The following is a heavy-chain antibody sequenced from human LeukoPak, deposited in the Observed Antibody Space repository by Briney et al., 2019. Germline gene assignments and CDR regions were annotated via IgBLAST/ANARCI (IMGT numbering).Heavy chain of an antibody. J-gene: IGHJ4*02. D-gene: IGHD3-9*01. Sequence: PSETLSLTCTVSGGSISSSSYYWGWIRQPPGKGLEWIGSIYYSGSTNYNPSLKSRVTISVDTSKNQFSLKLSSVTAADTAVYYCARHAYYDILTGPSHFDYWGQGTLVTVSS. CDR2: IYYSGST. CDR1: GGSISSSSYY. CDR3: ARHAYYDILTGPSHFDY. V-gene: IGHV4-39*01.